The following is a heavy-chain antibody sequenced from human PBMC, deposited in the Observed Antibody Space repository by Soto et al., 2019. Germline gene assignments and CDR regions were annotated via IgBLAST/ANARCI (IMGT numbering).Heavy chain of an antibody. V-gene: IGHV3-64*01. CDR3: ARDAFCSGGSCYSFFAY. CDR1: GFTFSSYA. J-gene: IGHJ4*02. Sequence: HPGGSLRLSCAASGFTFSSYAMHWVRQAPGKGLEYVSAISSNGGRTYYANSVKGRFTISRDNSKNTLYLQMGSLRAEDMAVYYCARDAFCSGGSCYSFFAYWGQGTLVTVSS. D-gene: IGHD2-15*01. CDR2: ISSNGGRT.